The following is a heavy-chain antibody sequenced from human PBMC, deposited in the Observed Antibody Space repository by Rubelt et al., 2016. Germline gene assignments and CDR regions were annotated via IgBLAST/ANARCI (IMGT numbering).Heavy chain of an antibody. D-gene: IGHD6-19*01. Sequence: QVQLVESGGGVVQPGGSLRLSCAASGFPFGVYGMHWVRQAPGRGLEWVPFIRYAGSNKYYAASVIARFTFSGDNSKNTLILELNTLRTEATAGYYCARDGQWLVPDYWGQGTLVTVSS. CDR3: ARDGQWLVPDY. CDR1: GFPFGVYG. CDR2: IRYAGSNK. V-gene: IGHV3-30*02. J-gene: IGHJ4*02.